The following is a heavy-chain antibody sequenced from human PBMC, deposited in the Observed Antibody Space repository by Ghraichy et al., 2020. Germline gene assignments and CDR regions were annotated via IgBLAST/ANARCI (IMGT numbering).Heavy chain of an antibody. CDR3: AKDLTLRL. CDR2: INYDTTYK. J-gene: IGHJ4*02. CDR1: GFTFSNFV. Sequence: LSITCAASGFTFSNFVMHWVRQSPGKGLEWVAFINYDTTYKYYADSVKGRFTISRDNSKNTLYLQMHSLRAEDTAVYYCAKDLTLRLWGQGTLVTVSS. D-gene: IGHD2/OR15-2a*01. V-gene: IGHV3-30*02.